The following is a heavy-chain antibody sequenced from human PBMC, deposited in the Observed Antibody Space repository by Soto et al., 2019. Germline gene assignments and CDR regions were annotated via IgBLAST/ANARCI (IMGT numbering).Heavy chain of an antibody. Sequence: GGSLRLSCAASGFTFSDYYMSWIRQAPGKGLEWVSYISSSSSYTNYADSVKGRFTISRDNAKNSLYLQMNSLRAEDTAVYYCATDCSSTSCDYYYGMDVWGQGTTVTVSS. D-gene: IGHD2-2*01. CDR3: ATDCSSTSCDYYYGMDV. CDR2: ISSSSSYT. V-gene: IGHV3-11*06. J-gene: IGHJ6*02. CDR1: GFTFSDYY.